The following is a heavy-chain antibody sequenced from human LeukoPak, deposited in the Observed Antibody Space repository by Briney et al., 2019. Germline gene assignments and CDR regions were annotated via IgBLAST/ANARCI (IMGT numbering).Heavy chain of an antibody. D-gene: IGHD6-19*01. CDR2: IYHSGST. CDR3: ARDSSGFANDAFDI. J-gene: IGHJ3*02. Sequence: SETLSLTCTVSGYSISSGYYWGWIRQPPGKGLEWIGSIYHSGSTYYNPSLKSRVTISVDTSKNQFSLKLSSVTAADTAVYYCARDSSGFANDAFDIWGQGTMVTVSS. CDR1: GYSISSGYY. V-gene: IGHV4-38-2*02.